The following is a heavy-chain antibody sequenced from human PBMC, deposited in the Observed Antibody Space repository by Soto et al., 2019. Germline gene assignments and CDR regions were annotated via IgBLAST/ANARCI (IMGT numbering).Heavy chain of an antibody. V-gene: IGHV1-18*01. CDR2: ISAHNGNT. Sequence: QVHLVQSGAEVKKPGASVKVSCKASGYTFTSDGITWVRQAPGQGLEWMGWISAHNGNTDYAQKLQGRVIVNRDTSTSTAYMELRRLISDDTAVYYCARGRYWDYWGQGALVTVSS. CDR1: GYTFTSDG. D-gene: IGHD2-8*02. J-gene: IGHJ4*02. CDR3: ARGRYWDY.